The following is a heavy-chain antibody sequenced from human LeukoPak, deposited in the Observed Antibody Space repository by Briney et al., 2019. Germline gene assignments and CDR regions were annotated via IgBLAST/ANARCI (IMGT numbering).Heavy chain of an antibody. V-gene: IGHV1-8*01. J-gene: IGHJ1*01. CDR2: MNPNSGNT. CDR3: ARRPQDYYDSSGYSEYFQH. CDR1: GYTFTSYD. Sequence: GASVKVSCKASGYTFTSYDINWVRQATGQGLEWMGWMNPNSGNTGYAQKFQGRVTMTRNTSISTAYMELSSLRSEDTAVYYCARRPQDYYDSSGYSEYFQHWGQGTLVTVSS. D-gene: IGHD3-22*01.